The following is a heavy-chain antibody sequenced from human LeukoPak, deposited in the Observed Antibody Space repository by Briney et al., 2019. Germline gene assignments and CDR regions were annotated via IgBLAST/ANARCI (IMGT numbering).Heavy chain of an antibody. CDR1: GFTFSSYA. V-gene: IGHV3-23*01. Sequence: GGSLRLSCAASGFTFSSYAMSWVRQAPGKGLEWVSAISGSGGSTYYADSVKGRFTISRDNAKNSLYPQMNSLRAEDTAVYYCARGGELRYPFDPWGQGTLVTVSS. J-gene: IGHJ5*02. CDR3: ARGGELRYPFDP. CDR2: ISGSGGST. D-gene: IGHD3-9*01.